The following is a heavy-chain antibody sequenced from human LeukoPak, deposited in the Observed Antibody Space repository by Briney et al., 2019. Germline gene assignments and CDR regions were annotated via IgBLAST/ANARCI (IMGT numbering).Heavy chain of an antibody. J-gene: IGHJ2*01. CDR3: ARETYYYDSSGYYSGYFDL. Sequence: SETLSLTCTVSGASVRGYYWSWIRQPPGKGLEWIGYIHYTGNTDYNPSLTSRVTISVDTSKNQFSLKLSSVTAADTAVYYCARETYYYDSSGYYSGYFDLWGRGTLVTVSS. D-gene: IGHD3-22*01. V-gene: IGHV4-59*02. CDR1: GASVRGYY. CDR2: IHYTGNT.